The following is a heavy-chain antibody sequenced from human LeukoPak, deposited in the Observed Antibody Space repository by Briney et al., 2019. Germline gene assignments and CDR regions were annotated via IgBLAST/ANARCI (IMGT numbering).Heavy chain of an antibody. D-gene: IGHD3-22*01. J-gene: IGHJ4*02. CDR3: ARGSGYYTGDF. CDR1: GFTFSSYA. V-gene: IGHV3-30*04. Sequence: PGRSLRLSCAASGFTFSSYAMHWVRQAPGKGLEWVAHISSDGSNKYYADSVKGRFTISRDNSKNTLYLQMNSLRTEDTAVFYCARGSGYYTGDFWGQGALVTVSS. CDR2: ISSDGSNK.